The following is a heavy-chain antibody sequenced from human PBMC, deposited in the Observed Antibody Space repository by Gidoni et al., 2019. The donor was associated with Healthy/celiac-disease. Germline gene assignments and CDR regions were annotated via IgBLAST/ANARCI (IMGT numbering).Heavy chain of an antibody. D-gene: IGHD3-22*01. CDR3: ARDRWLLLRAFDI. J-gene: IGHJ3*02. Sequence: EVQLVESGGGLVKPGGSLRLSCAASGFTFSSYSMNWVRQAPGKGLEWVSSISSSSSYIYYADSVKGRFTISRDNAKNSLYLQMNSLRAEDTAVYYCARDRWLLLRAFDIWGQGTMVTVSS. V-gene: IGHV3-21*01. CDR1: GFTFSSYS. CDR2: ISSSSSYI.